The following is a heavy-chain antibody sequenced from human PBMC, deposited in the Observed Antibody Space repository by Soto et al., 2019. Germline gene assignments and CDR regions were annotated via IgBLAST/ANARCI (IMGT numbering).Heavy chain of an antibody. CDR2: ISYDGSNK. Sequence: LRLSCVASGFTFSNYSMNWVRQAPGKGLEWVAVISYDGSNKYYADSVKGRITISRDNSGNTLYLQMNNLRAEDTAMYYCARDLGNNYGSFAYWGQGTLVTVSS. V-gene: IGHV3-30*01. CDR3: ARDLGNNYGSFAY. D-gene: IGHD4-17*01. J-gene: IGHJ4*02. CDR1: GFTFSNYS.